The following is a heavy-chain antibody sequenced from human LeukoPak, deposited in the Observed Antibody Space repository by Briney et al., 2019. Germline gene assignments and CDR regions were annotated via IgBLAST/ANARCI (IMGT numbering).Heavy chain of an antibody. CDR2: ICGIVGNT. V-gene: IGHV3-48*01. J-gene: IGHJ4*02. D-gene: IGHD5-18*01. Sequence: HPGGSLRLSCAAPGFTFRSYGMSWVPHTPRKRLEFVSLICGIVGNTYFADSVKGRFTISRDNAKNSLYLQMNSLRAEDTAVYYCARTLPGAAMVKYYFDYWGQGTLVTVSS. CDR3: ARTLPGAAMVKYYFDY. CDR1: GFTFRSYG.